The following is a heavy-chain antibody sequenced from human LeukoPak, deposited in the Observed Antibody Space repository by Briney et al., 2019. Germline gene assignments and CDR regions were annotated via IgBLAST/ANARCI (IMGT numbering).Heavy chain of an antibody. CDR3: ASHLTTVTTVLFDC. CDR1: GGSISSYY. CDR2: IYYSGST. J-gene: IGHJ4*02. Sequence: SETLSLTCTVSGGSISSYYWSWIRQPPGKGLEWIGYIYYSGSTYYNPSLKSRVTISVDTSKNQFSLKLSSVTAADTAVYYCASHLTTVTTVLFDCWGQGTLVTVSS. D-gene: IGHD4-17*01. V-gene: IGHV4-59*12.